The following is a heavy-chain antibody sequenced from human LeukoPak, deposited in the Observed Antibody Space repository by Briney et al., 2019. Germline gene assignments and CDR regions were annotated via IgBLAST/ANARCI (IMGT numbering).Heavy chain of an antibody. Sequence: GASVKVSCKASGYTFTCYYMHWVRQAPGQGLEWMGWINPNSGDTNYAQKFQGRVTMTRDTSITTAYMELTRLTSDDTAVYYCVRDGAFDVWGQGTMVTVSS. CDR1: GYTFTCYY. CDR3: VRDGAFDV. V-gene: IGHV1-2*02. CDR2: INPNSGDT. J-gene: IGHJ3*01.